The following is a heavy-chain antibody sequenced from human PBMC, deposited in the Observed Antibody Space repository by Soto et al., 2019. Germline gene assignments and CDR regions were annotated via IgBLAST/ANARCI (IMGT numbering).Heavy chain of an antibody. V-gene: IGHV4-34*01. Sequence: SETLSLTCAVYGGAFSGYYWSFIRHPPVKWLEWIVEINHSGSTNYNPSLKSRVTISVDTSKNQFSLKLSSVTAADTAVYYCARGGDYDFWSGYHLNWFDPWGQGTLVTVSS. CDR3: ARGGDYDFWSGYHLNWFDP. J-gene: IGHJ5*02. CDR2: INHSGST. D-gene: IGHD3-3*01. CDR1: GGAFSGYY.